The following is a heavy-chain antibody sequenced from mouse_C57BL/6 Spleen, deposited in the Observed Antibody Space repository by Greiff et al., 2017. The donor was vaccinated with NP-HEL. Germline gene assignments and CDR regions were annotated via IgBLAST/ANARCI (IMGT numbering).Heavy chain of an antibody. CDR2: INPSSGYT. Sequence: QVHVKQSGAELAKPGASVKLSCKASGYTFTSYWMHWVKQRPGQGLEWIGYINPSSGYTKYNQKFKDKATLTADKSSSTAYMQLSSLTYADSAVYYCARSQLSQNFDYWGQGTTLTVSS. V-gene: IGHV1-7*01. CDR3: ARSQLSQNFDY. J-gene: IGHJ2*01. CDR1: GYTFTSYW. D-gene: IGHD3-2*02.